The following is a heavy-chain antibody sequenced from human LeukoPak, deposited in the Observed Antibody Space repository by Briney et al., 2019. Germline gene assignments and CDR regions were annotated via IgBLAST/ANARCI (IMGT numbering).Heavy chain of an antibody. D-gene: IGHD4-11*01. Sequence: GSLRLSCAASGFTFSDYYMSWIRQAPGKGLESVGYMYYTGSTNYNPSLKSRVTISLDTSKNQFSLTLTSVTAADTAVYYCAREYHARQTTRQKYYFDYWGQGTLVTVSS. CDR3: AREYHARQTTRQKYYFDY. V-gene: IGHV4-59*12. CDR1: GFTFSDYY. CDR2: MYYTGST. J-gene: IGHJ4*02.